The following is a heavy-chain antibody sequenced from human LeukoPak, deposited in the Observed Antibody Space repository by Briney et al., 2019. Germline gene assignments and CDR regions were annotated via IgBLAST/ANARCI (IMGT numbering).Heavy chain of an antibody. D-gene: IGHD4-17*01. CDR2: ISGSGGST. CDR3: AKDFNAVTLREDAFDI. CDR1: GFTFSSYA. J-gene: IGHJ3*02. V-gene: IGHV3-23*01. Sequence: GGSLRLSCAASGFTFSSYAMSWVRQAPGKGLEWVSAISGSGGSTYYADSVKGRFTISRDNSKNTLYLQMNSLRAEDTAVYYCAKDFNAVTLREDAFDIWGQGTMVTVSS.